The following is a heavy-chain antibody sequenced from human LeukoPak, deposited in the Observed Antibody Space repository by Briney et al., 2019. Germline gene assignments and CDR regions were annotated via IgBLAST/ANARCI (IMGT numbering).Heavy chain of an antibody. Sequence: PGGSLRLFCAASGFTFSSYSMNWVRQAPGKGLEWVSSISSSSNYIYYADSVKGRFTISRDNAKNSLFLQMNSLRAEDTAVYYCARDGVHAPPFDYWGQETLVTVSS. CDR1: GFTFSSYS. CDR3: ARDGVHAPPFDY. CDR2: ISSSSNYI. V-gene: IGHV3-21*01. J-gene: IGHJ4*02.